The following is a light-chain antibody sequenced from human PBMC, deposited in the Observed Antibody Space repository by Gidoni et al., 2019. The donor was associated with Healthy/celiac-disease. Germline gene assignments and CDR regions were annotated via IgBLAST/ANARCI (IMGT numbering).Light chain of an antibody. CDR1: QSVSSY. V-gene: IGKV3-11*01. CDR2: DAS. CDR3: QQRSNWPIT. Sequence: DIVLTQSPATLSLSPGERATLSCRASQSVSSYLAWYQQKPGQAPRLLTYDASNRATGIPARFSGSGSGTDFTLTIGGLEPEDFAVYYCQQRSNWPITFGQGTRLNIK. J-gene: IGKJ5*01.